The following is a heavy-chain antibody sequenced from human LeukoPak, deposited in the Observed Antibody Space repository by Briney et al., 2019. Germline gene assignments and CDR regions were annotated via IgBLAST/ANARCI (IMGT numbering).Heavy chain of an antibody. CDR2: IRYDGSNK. J-gene: IGHJ4*02. CDR1: GFTFKSYG. Sequence: GGSLRLSCAASGFTFKSYGMHWVRQAAGKGLEWVAFIRYDGSNKYYADSVKGRLTISRDNSRNTLYLQMNSLRAEDTAVYYCAKYEDSSSWSFDYWGQGTLVTVSS. D-gene: IGHD6-13*01. V-gene: IGHV3-30*02. CDR3: AKYEDSSSWSFDY.